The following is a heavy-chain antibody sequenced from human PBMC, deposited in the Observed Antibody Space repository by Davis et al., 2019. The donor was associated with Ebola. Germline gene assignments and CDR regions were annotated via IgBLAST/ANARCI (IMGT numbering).Heavy chain of an antibody. Sequence: GESLKLSCEASGLAFSNYGMHWVRQAPGKGLEWVATTSFNGNFEYYSDSVKSRFSISRDNSKNTLYLQMDGLRPEDTAFYYCARDQTYRENYFEFWGQGTLVTVSS. D-gene: IGHD3-16*02. CDR2: TSFNGNFE. J-gene: IGHJ4*02. V-gene: IGHV3-30*03. CDR1: GLAFSNYG. CDR3: ARDQTYRENYFEF.